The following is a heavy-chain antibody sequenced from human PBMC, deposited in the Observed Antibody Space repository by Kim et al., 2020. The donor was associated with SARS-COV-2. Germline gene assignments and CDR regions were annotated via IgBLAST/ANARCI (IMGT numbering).Heavy chain of an antibody. V-gene: IGHV3-74*01. CDR2: INGDGSST. Sequence: GGSLRLSCAGSGFTFSGYWMNWVRQGPGKGLVWVSRINGDGSSTSYADSVKGRFTISRDNAKNTLYLEMNSLRVEDTAVYYCTRGGGMAVAGSTLDSWG. J-gene: IGHJ5*01. CDR1: GFTFSGYW. D-gene: IGHD6-19*01. CDR3: TRGGGMAVAGSTLDS.